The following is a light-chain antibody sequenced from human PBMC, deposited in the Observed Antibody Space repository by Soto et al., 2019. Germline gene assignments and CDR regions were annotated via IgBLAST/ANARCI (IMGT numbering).Light chain of an antibody. CDR1: QRVRDN. CDR2: GAS. CDR3: QQHNDWPPST. Sequence: ETLLTQSPATLSVSPGERVTLSCRASQRVRDNLAWYQQKPGQAPRLLIYGASTRAPGIPDRFSGSGFGTEFSLTISSLQSEDFAVYYCQQHNDWPPSTFGQGTKLDIK. J-gene: IGKJ2*01. V-gene: IGKV3-15*01.